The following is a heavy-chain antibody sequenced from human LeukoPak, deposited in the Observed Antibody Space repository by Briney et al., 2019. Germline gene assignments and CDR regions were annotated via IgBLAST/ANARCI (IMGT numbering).Heavy chain of an antibody. J-gene: IGHJ6*02. Sequence: SETLSLTCTVSGGSISSYSYYWGWIRQPPGKGLEWIGSIYYNGNTYYTPSLKSRVTISVDTSKNQFSLKLSSVTAADTAVYYCARIALAVAGYYYGMDVWGQGTTVTVSS. V-gene: IGHV4-39*07. CDR3: ARIALAVAGYYYGMDV. D-gene: IGHD6-19*01. CDR2: IYYNGNT. CDR1: GGSISSYSYY.